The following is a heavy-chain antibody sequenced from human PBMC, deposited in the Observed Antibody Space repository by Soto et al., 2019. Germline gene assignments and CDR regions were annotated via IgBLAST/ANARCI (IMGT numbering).Heavy chain of an antibody. J-gene: IGHJ6*02. Sequence: QLQLQESGPGLVKPSETLSLTCTVSGGSISSSSYYWGWIRQPPGKGLEWIGGIYYSGTTYYNPSLKSRVTISVDTSKNQFSLRLSSVTAADTAVYYCARPNKAMGNGYYGMDVWGQGTTVTVSS. V-gene: IGHV4-39*01. D-gene: IGHD5-18*01. CDR2: IYYSGTT. CDR1: GGSISSSSYY. CDR3: ARPNKAMGNGYYGMDV.